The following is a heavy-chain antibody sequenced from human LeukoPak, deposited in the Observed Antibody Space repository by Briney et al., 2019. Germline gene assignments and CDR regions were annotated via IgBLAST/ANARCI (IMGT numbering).Heavy chain of an antibody. CDR2: INPNSGGT. CDR1: GYTFNGYY. J-gene: IGHJ5*02. V-gene: IGHV1-2*02. D-gene: IGHD6-6*01. CDR3: ARDRSRAQLVRWWLDP. Sequence: ASVKLSCKASGYTFNGYYMHWVRQAPGKGLEWVGWINPNSGGTHYAQNFQGRVTMTRDTSISTAYMELNSLRSDDTPVYYCARDRSRAQLVRWWLDPGGQETLVTVSS.